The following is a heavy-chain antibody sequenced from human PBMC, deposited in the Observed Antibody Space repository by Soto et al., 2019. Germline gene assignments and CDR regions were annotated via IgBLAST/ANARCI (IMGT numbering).Heavy chain of an antibody. CDR1: GGSFSGYY. D-gene: IGHD3-10*01. Sequence: SETLSLTCSVYGGSFSGYYWSWIRQPPGKGLEWIGEINHSGSTNYNPSLKSRVTISVDTSKNQFSLKLSSVTAADTAVYYCARSPRSRSGSYYNHAYYFDYWGQGTLVTVSS. V-gene: IGHV4-34*01. CDR2: INHSGST. J-gene: IGHJ4*02. CDR3: ARSPRSRSGSYYNHAYYFDY.